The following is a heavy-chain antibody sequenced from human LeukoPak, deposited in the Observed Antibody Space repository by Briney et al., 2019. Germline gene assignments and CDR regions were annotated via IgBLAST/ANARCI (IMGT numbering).Heavy chain of an antibody. J-gene: IGHJ4*02. CDR3: ARDRDWLLSD. Sequence: PGGSLRLSCAASGFNFSTYVMLWVRHAPGKGLVWVSRISHDGTITTYADSVKGRFTISRDNAQNTLYLQMNSLRVEDTAVYYCARDRDWLLSDWGQGTLGTVSS. D-gene: IGHD2-15*01. V-gene: IGHV3-74*01. CDR1: GFNFSTYV. CDR2: ISHDGTIT.